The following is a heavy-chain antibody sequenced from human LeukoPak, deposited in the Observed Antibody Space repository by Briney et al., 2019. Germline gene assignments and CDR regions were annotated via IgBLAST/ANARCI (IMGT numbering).Heavy chain of an antibody. J-gene: IGHJ5*02. CDR1: GGSIDDYY. V-gene: IGHV4-4*07. CDR2: IYTSGST. Sequence: SETLSLTCTLSGGSIDDYYWSWIRQPAGPGLEWIGRIYTSGSTNYSPSLKSRGTMSIDTSKNQFSLKLSSVTAADTAVYYCAGSLTRGYSYGSTLSWFDPWGQGTLVTVSS. D-gene: IGHD5-18*01. CDR3: AGSLTRGYSYGSTLSWFDP.